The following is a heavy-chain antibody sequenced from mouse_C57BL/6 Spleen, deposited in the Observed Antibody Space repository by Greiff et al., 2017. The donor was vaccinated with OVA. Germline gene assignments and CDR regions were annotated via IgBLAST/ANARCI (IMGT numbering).Heavy chain of an antibody. Sequence: VQLQESGPGLVQPSQSLSITCTVSGFSLTSYGVHWVRQSPGKGLEWLGVIWSGGSTDYNAAFISRLSISKDNSKSQVFFKMNSLQADDTAIYYCASSYDGYLYYYAMDYWGQGTSVTVSS. D-gene: IGHD2-3*01. J-gene: IGHJ4*01. CDR1: GFSLTSYG. CDR3: ASSYDGYLYYYAMDY. V-gene: IGHV2-2*01. CDR2: IWSGGST.